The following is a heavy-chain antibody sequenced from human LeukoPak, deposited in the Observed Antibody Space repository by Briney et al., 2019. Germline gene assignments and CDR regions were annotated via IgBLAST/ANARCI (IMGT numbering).Heavy chain of an antibody. Sequence: SETLSLTCAVYGGSFSGYYWSWIWKRPGPGLEWIGRVYSCGSTDSNHSLYSRVTVSVATVTNNFSLKLRSVPGADTAVYYCARDSGTTGGVKFDPWGQGTLVTVSS. V-gene: IGHV4-4*07. CDR1: GGSFSGYY. CDR2: VYSCGST. J-gene: IGHJ5*02. D-gene: IGHD3-10*01. CDR3: ARDSGTTGGVKFDP.